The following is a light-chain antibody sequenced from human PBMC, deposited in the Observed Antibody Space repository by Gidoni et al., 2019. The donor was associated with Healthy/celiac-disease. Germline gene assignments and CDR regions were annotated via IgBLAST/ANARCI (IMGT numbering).Light chain of an antibody. V-gene: IGKV2-28*01. Sequence: DIVMTQSPLSLPVTPGEPASISCRSSQSLLHTNGYNYLDWYLQKPGQSPQLLIYLGSNRASGVPDRFSGSGSGTDFTLKISRVEAEDVGVYYCIQALQTPYTFXQXTKLEIK. J-gene: IGKJ2*01. CDR3: IQALQTPYT. CDR2: LGS. CDR1: QSLLHTNGYNY.